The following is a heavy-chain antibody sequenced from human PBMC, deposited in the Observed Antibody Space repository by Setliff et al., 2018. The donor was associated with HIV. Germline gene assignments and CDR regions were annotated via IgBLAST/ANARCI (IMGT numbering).Heavy chain of an antibody. CDR3: ARGVNSGTYWGYYYYMDV. CDR1: GGSINSYY. J-gene: IGHJ6*03. CDR2: KHTSGST. V-gene: IGHV4-4*08. D-gene: IGHD1-26*01. Sequence: SETLSLTCSVSGGSINSYYWNWVRQPPGKGLKWIAYKHTSGSTIYNPSLKSRVIISVDTSKNQFSLRLSSVTAADTAIYYCARGVNSGTYWGYYYYMDVWGKGTTVTVSS.